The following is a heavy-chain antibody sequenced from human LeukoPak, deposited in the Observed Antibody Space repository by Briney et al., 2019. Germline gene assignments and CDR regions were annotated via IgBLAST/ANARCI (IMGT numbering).Heavy chain of an antibody. V-gene: IGHV1-69*13. D-gene: IGHD1-26*01. CDR2: IIPIFGTA. J-gene: IGHJ4*02. CDR1: GGTFSSYA. CDR3: AKYRYSGSYLGQYYFDY. Sequence: GASVKVSCKASGGTFSSYAISWVRQAPGQGLEWMGGIIPIFGTANYAQKFQGRVTITADESTSTAYMELSSLRSEDTAVYYCAKYRYSGSYLGQYYFDYWGQGTLVTVSS.